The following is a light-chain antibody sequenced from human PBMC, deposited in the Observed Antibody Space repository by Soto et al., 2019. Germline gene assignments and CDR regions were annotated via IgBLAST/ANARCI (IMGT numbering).Light chain of an antibody. J-gene: IGKJ4*01. CDR1: QSLLHSNGNTY. CDR2: LGS. Sequence: DIVVTQSPHSLPVTPGEPASISCRSSQSLLHSNGNTYLDWYLQKPGQSPQLLIYLGSNRASGVPDRFSGSGSGTDYTLRISRGEAEDVGVYYCMQVLQNPLTFGGGTKVEI. V-gene: IGKV2-28*01. CDR3: MQVLQNPLT.